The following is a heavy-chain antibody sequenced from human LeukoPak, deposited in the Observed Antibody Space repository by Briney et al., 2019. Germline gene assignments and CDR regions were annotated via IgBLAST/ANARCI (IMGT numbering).Heavy chain of an antibody. CDR1: GFTFGDYA. CDR3: TYTYDSTGYYPGTFDY. V-gene: IGHV3-49*04. CDR2: IRGKTYGGTT. Sequence: PGGSLRLSCTAAGFTFGDYAMSWVRQAPGKGLEWVGFIRGKTYGGTTEYAASVKGRFTISRDDSKSIAYMQMNSLKTEDTAVYFFTYTYDSTGYYPGTFDYWGQGTLVTVSS. D-gene: IGHD3-22*01. J-gene: IGHJ4*02.